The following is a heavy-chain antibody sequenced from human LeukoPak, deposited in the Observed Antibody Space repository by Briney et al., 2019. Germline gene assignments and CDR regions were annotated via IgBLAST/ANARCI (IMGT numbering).Heavy chain of an antibody. CDR3: ASTAYYYGMDV. V-gene: IGHV3-53*01. CDR2: IYSDGGT. Sequence: PGGSLRLSCAASGFTVSNNYMSWARQAPGKGLEWVSVIYSDGGTFYSDSVKGRFIISRDSSKNTLYLQMNSPRADDTAVYYCASTAYYYGMDVWGQGTTVTVSS. CDR1: GFTVSNNY. J-gene: IGHJ6*02.